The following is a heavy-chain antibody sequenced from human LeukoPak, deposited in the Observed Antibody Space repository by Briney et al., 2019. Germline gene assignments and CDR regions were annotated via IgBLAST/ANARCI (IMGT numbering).Heavy chain of an antibody. V-gene: IGHV4-34*01. CDR1: GASISGYY. CDR3: ARGQGGYEDL. Sequence: SETLSLTCTVSGASISGYYWSWIRQPPGKGLEWIGEINHSGSTNYNPSLKSRVTISVDTSKNQFSLKLSSVTAADTAVYYCARGQGGYEDLWGRGTLVTVSS. J-gene: IGHJ2*01. CDR2: INHSGST. D-gene: IGHD5-12*01.